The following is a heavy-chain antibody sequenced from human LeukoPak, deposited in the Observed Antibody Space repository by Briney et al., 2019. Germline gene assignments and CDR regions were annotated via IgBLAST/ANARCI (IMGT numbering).Heavy chain of an antibody. V-gene: IGHV4-59*01. J-gene: IGHJ6*03. CDR2: IYYSGST. CDR1: GGSISSYY. CDR3: ARRHSGGGYYYYYYMDV. D-gene: IGHD5-12*01. Sequence: PSETLSLTCTASGGSISSYYWSWIRQPPGKGLEWIGYIYYSGSTNYNPPLKSRVTISVDTSKNQFSLKLSSVTAADTAVYYCARRHSGGGYYYYYYMDVWGKGTTVTISS.